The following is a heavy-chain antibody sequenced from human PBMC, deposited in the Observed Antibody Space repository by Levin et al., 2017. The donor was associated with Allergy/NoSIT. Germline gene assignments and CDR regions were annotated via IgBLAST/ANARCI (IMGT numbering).Heavy chain of an antibody. V-gene: IGHV3-73*01. CDR2: IRSKANSYAT. CDR1: GFTFSGSA. CDR3: TRHPLSDILTGFNWFDP. J-gene: IGHJ5*02. Sequence: GGSLRLSCAASGFTFSGSAMHWVRQASGKGLEWVGRIRSKANSYATAYAASVKGRFTISRDDSKNTAYLQMNSLKTEDTAVYYCTRHPLSDILTGFNWFDPWGQGTLVTVSS. D-gene: IGHD3-9*01.